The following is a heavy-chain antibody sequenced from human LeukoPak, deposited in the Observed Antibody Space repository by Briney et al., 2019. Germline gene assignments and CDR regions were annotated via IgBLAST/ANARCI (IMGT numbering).Heavy chain of an antibody. J-gene: IGHJ4*02. CDR2: IYYSGST. V-gene: IGHV4-39*07. CDR1: GGSISSSSYY. Sequence: SETLSLTCTVSGGSISSSSYYWGWIRQPPGKGLEWIGSIYYSGSTYYNPSLKSRVTISVDTSKNQFSLKLSSVTAADTAVYYCARRPSDYYDSSGYFDYWGQGTLVTVSS. D-gene: IGHD3-22*01. CDR3: ARRPSDYYDSSGYFDY.